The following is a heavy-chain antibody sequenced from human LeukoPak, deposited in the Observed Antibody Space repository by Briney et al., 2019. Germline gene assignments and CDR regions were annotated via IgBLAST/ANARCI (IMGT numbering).Heavy chain of an antibody. J-gene: IGHJ3*02. D-gene: IGHD1-26*01. CDR1: GYSFTTYW. CDR3: ARLGGSYYSAFDI. Sequence: GESLKISCKASGYSFTTYWIGWVRQMPGKGLEWMGIIFPSNSNNRYSPSFEGQVTISADKSISTAYLQWSSLKASDTAMYYCARLGGSYYSAFDIWGQGTMVTVSS. CDR2: IFPSNSNN. V-gene: IGHV5-51*01.